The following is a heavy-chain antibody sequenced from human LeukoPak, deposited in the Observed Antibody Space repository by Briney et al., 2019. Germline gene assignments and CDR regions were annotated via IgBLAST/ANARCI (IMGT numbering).Heavy chain of an antibody. CDR3: AAESIVVVDDAFGI. Sequence: ASVKVSCKASGYTFTSYGISWVRQAPGQGLEWMGWISAYNGNTNYAQKLQGRVTMTTDTSTSTAYMDLRSLRSDDTAVYYCAAESIVVVDDAFGIWGQGTMVTVSS. D-gene: IGHD3-22*01. V-gene: IGHV1-18*01. J-gene: IGHJ3*02. CDR1: GYTFTSYG. CDR2: ISAYNGNT.